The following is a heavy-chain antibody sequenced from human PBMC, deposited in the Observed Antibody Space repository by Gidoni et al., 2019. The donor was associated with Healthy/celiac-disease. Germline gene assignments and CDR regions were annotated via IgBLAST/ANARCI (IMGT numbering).Heavy chain of an antibody. J-gene: IGHJ3*02. CDR3: ANPLLGGDYGDYGDYPFDI. Sequence: EVQLLESGVGLVQPGGSLRLSCAASGFTFSSYAMIWVRQAPWKGLECVSAISGSGGRTYYADSVKGRFTIYRDNSKNTLYLQMNSLRAEDTAVYYCANPLLGGDYGDYGDYPFDIWGQGTMVTVSS. D-gene: IGHD4-17*01. CDR2: ISGSGGRT. V-gene: IGHV3-23*01. CDR1: GFTFSSYA.